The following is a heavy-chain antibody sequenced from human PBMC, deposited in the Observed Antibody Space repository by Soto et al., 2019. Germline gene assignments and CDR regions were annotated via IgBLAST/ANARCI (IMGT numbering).Heavy chain of an antibody. CDR2: IYNSGTT. Sequence: SETLSLTCTVSGGSISNYYCSWIRQTPGKGLEYIGFIYNSGTTNYHPSLKSRVTISVDTSKNQFSLKLSSVTAADTAVYYCARRYCITTSCYNDYWGQGTMVTVSS. J-gene: IGHJ4*03. D-gene: IGHD2-2*01. CDR1: GGSISNYY. CDR3: ARRYCITTSCYNDY. V-gene: IGHV4-59*13.